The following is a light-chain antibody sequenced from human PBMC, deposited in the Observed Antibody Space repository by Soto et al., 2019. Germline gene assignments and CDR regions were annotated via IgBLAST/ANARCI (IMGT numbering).Light chain of an antibody. CDR3: TSYTSSSTLVV. J-gene: IGLJ1*01. V-gene: IGLV2-14*01. CDR2: DVS. CDR1: SSDVGGYNY. Sequence: QSALTQPASVSGSPGQSITISCTGTSSDVGGYNYLSWYQQHPGKAPKLMIYDVSNRPSGVSNRFSGSKSGNTASLTISGLQAEDEADYYCTSYTSSSTLVVFGTGTKLTVL.